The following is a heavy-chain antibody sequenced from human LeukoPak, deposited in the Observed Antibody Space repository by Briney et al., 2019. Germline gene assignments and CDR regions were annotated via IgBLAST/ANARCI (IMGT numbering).Heavy chain of an antibody. CDR2: ISGDGGST. Sequence: GGSLRLSCAASGFTFDDYAMHWVRQAPGKGLEWVSLISGDGGSTYYADSVKGRFTISRDNAKNSLYLQMNSLRAENTAVYYCASNTYYYDSSGYFPFPRDYWGQGTLVTVSS. CDR1: GFTFDDYA. CDR3: ASNTYYYDSSGYFPFPRDY. J-gene: IGHJ4*02. V-gene: IGHV3-43*02. D-gene: IGHD3-22*01.